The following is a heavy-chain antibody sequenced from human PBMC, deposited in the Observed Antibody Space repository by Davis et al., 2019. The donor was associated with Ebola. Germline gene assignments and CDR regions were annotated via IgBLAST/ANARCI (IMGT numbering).Heavy chain of an antibody. V-gene: IGHV3-23*01. Sequence: PGGSLRLSCAASGFTFSSYAMSWVRQAPGKGLEWVSAISGSGGSTYYADSVKGRFTISRDNSKNTLYLQMNGLRAEDTAVYYCAKYMDSAMVTSLDYWGQGTLVTVSS. CDR2: ISGSGGST. J-gene: IGHJ4*02. CDR3: AKYMDSAMVTSLDY. D-gene: IGHD5-18*01. CDR1: GFTFSSYA.